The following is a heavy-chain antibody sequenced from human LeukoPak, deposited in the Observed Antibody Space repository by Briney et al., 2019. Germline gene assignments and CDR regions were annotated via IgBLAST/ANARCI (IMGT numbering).Heavy chain of an antibody. V-gene: IGHV3-48*02. CDR2: ITASGTAM. Sequence: GGSLRLSCAASGFTFNSYSMNWVRQAPGKGLEWVSHITASGTAMFYADSVKGRFTISRDNAKNSLYLQMNSLRDEDTAVYHCASSGSYRFDYWGQGTLVTVSS. J-gene: IGHJ4*02. CDR3: ASSGSYRFDY. D-gene: IGHD1-26*01. CDR1: GFTFNSYS.